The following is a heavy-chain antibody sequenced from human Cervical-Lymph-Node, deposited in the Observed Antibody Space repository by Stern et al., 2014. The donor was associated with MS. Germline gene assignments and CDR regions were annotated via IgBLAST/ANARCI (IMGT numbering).Heavy chain of an antibody. Sequence: QVQLQESGPGLVKPSETLSLTCTVSGGSISTYYWSWIRQPPGKGLEWIGYMYYSGITNYNPSLKSRVTISVERSKNQLSLKVSPVTAADTAVYYCGGSGSYYRQFDYWGQGTLVTISS. CDR1: GGSISTYY. J-gene: IGHJ4*02. CDR3: GGSGSYYRQFDY. D-gene: IGHD3-10*01. CDR2: MYYSGIT. V-gene: IGHV4-59*08.